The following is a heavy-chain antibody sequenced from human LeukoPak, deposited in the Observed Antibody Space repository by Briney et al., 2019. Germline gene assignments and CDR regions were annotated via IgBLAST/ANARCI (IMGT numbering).Heavy chain of an antibody. CDR1: GYTFTGYY. CDR3: ARVYYDILTGYSDPFDY. V-gene: IGHV1-2*02. CDR2: INPNSGGT. D-gene: IGHD3-9*01. Sequence: GASVKVSCKASGYTFTGYYMHWVRQAPGQGLEWMGWINPNSGGTNYAQKFQGRVTMTRDTSISIAYMELSRLRSDDTAVYYCARVYYDILTGYSDPFDYWGQGTLVTVSS. J-gene: IGHJ4*02.